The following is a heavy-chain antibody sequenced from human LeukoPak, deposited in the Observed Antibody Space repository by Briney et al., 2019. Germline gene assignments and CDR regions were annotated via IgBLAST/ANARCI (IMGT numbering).Heavy chain of an antibody. CDR3: ARDKFLMMTFGGVIGPFDY. V-gene: IGHV3-33*01. J-gene: IGHJ4*02. Sequence: GRSLRLSCAASGVTFSSYGMHWVRQAPGKGLEWVAVIWSDGNTEYYAQSVKGRFTISRDNSKNTLYLQMNSLRAEDTAVYYCARDKFLMMTFGGVIGPFDYWGQGTLVTVSS. D-gene: IGHD3-16*01. CDR2: IWSDGNTE. CDR1: GVTFSSYG.